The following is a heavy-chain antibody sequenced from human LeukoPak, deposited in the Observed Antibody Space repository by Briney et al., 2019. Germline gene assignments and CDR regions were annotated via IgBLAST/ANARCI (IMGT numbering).Heavy chain of an antibody. Sequence: PGGSLTLSCGASGFTFSRYWMNWVRQAPGKGLVWVSRINSDGSTTRYADSVKGRFTISRDNAKNTMYLHMNSLRAEDTAVYYCARENFYGMDVWGQGTTVTVSS. CDR3: ARENFYGMDV. J-gene: IGHJ6*02. V-gene: IGHV3-74*01. CDR1: GFTFSRYW. CDR2: INSDGSTT.